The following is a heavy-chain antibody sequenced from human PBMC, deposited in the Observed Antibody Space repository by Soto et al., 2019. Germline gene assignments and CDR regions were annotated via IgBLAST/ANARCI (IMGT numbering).Heavy chain of an antibody. J-gene: IGHJ4*02. D-gene: IGHD2-2*01. CDR2: ISHDGINK. CDR3: GRCTSTSCHLGSDY. Sequence: QVLLVDSGGGVVQPGRSLRLSCAASGFTFSSYAMNWVRRAPGKGLEWVALISHDGINKYYADSVRGRFTISRDSSTNTLYLQMNSLRAADTAVYYCGRCTSTSCHLGSDYWGQGTLVTVSS. V-gene: IGHV3-30-3*01. CDR1: GFTFSSYA.